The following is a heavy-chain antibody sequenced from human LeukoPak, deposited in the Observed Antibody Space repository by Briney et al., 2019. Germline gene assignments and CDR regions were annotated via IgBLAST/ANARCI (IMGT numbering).Heavy chain of an antibody. CDR3: ARGSAGWYSIDY. J-gene: IGHJ4*02. Sequence: SETLSLTCTVSGGSIDNYYWSWIRQPAGQGLEWIGRIYSSGTTNSSPSFKSRVTMSVDTSNNQFSLKLSSVTAADTAVYYCARGSAGWYSIDYWGQGILVTVPS. D-gene: IGHD6-19*01. CDR2: IYSSGTT. CDR1: GGSIDNYY. V-gene: IGHV4-4*07.